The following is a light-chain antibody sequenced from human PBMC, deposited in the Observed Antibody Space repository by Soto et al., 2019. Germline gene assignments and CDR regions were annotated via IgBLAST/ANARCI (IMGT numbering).Light chain of an antibody. CDR1: SSDVGGYNY. V-gene: IGLV2-8*01. Sequence: QSALTQPPSSSGSPGQSVTISCTGTSSDVGGYNYVSWYQQRHGKAPKLMIYEVSKRPSGVPDRFAGSKSGNTASLTVSGLQAEDEADYYCSSYAGSNNLVFGGGTKLTVL. CDR2: EVS. CDR3: SSYAGSNNLV. J-gene: IGLJ2*01.